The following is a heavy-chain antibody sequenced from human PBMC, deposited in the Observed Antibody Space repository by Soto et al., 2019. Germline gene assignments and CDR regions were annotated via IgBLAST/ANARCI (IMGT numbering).Heavy chain of an antibody. J-gene: IGHJ4*02. CDR1: GFSIKNYA. CDR3: AKDQVEYCSAASCFGAFDY. V-gene: IGHV3-23*01. D-gene: IGHD2-2*01. CDR2: ISGSGATI. Sequence: HPGGSLRLSCGASGFSIKNYAMSWVRQAPGKGLEWVSVISGSGATIYYAGSVKGRFSISRDSLKNTVYLQMNSLRPEDTAVYYRAKDQVEYCSAASCFGAFDYWGQGTLVTVSS.